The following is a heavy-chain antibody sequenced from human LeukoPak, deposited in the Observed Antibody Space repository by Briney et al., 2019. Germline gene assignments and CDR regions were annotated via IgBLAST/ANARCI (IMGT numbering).Heavy chain of an antibody. CDR1: GFTFSNYG. CDR2: IWYDGSNK. J-gene: IGHJ4*02. Sequence: QPGGSLRLSCAASGFTFSNYGMHWVRQAPGKGLEWVAVIWYDGSNKYYGDSVKGRFTISRDNSKNTLYLQMNSLRAEDTAVYYCAREVRGVAFDYWGQGTLVTVSS. V-gene: IGHV3-33*01. CDR3: AREVRGVAFDY. D-gene: IGHD3-10*01.